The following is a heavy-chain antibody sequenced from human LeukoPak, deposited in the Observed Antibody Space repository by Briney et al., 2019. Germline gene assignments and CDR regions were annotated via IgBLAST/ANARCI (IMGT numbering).Heavy chain of an antibody. V-gene: IGHV3-30-3*01. D-gene: IGHD4-23*01. CDR1: GFTFSRHA. J-gene: IGHJ6*03. Sequence: AGRSLRLSCAASGFTFSRHAIHWVRQAPGKGLEWVAVISYDGSNKYYAESVKGRFTISRDNSKNTLYLQMNSLRAEDTAMYSCARDFGKDYYYYMDVWGKGTTVIVSS. CDR2: ISYDGSNK. CDR3: ARDFGKDYYYYMDV.